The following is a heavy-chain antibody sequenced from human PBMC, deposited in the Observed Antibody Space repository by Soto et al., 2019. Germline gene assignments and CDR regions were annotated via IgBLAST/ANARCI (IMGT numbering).Heavy chain of an antibody. CDR3: ARTPIFARDSTRRPSKVYYFDY. V-gene: IGHV3-11*01. CDR2: ISSSGSTI. CDR1: GFTFSDYY. J-gene: IGHJ4*02. Sequence: QVQLVESGGGLVKPGGSLRLSCAASGFTFSDYYMSWIRQAPGKGLEWVSYISSSGSTIYYADSVKGRFTISRDNAKNSLYLQMNSLRAEDTAVYYCARTPIFARDSTRRPSKVYYFDYWGQGTLVTVSS. D-gene: IGHD2-21*01.